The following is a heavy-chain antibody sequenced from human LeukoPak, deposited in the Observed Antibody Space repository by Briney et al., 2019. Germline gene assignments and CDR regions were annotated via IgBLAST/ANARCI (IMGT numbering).Heavy chain of an antibody. CDR3: VRAPADPLRPYGMNV. CDR1: GYSFTNFG. V-gene: IGHV1-18*01. CDR2: ISGYNGDT. J-gene: IGHJ6*02. Sequence: ASVKVSCKSSGYSFTNFGVTWVRQAPGQGLEWMGWISGYNGDTNYAQRFQGRVTMTTDASTSAAYMELKTLSSDDTAVFYCVRAPADPLRPYGMNVWGQGTTVIVSS. D-gene: IGHD3-16*01.